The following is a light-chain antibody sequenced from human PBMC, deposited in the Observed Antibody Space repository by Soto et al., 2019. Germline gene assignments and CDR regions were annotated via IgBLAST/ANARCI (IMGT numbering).Light chain of an antibody. Sequence: PGDTATLSCMASQTVSNYLTWYQQKPGQAPRLLIYGASSRATGIPDRFSGSGSWTDFTLTISRLEPEDFAVYYCQQYGSSPRTFGQETKVEIK. CDR2: GAS. V-gene: IGKV3-20*01. CDR1: QTVSNY. J-gene: IGKJ1*01. CDR3: QQYGSSPRT.